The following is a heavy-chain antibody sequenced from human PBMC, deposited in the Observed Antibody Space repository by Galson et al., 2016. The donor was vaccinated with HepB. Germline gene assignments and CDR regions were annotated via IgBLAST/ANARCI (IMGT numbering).Heavy chain of an antibody. J-gene: IGHJ4*02. CDR2: IKKDGTTT. CDR3: AKPYCTTGVCNTGWYFDY. D-gene: IGHD2-8*01. CDR1: GFSFRDYT. Sequence: SLRLSCAASGFSFRDYTMHWVRQAPGKGLEWVSLIKKDGTTTYYADSVKGRFTISRDNSKYSLYLQMNSLRTEDTALYYCAKPYCTTGVCNTGWYFDYWGQGTLVTVSS. V-gene: IGHV3-43*01.